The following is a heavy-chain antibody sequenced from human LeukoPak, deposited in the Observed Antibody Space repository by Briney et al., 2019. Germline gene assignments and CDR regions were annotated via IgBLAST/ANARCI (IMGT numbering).Heavy chain of an antibody. V-gene: IGHV4-59*01. J-gene: IGHJ6*03. CDR2: IYYSGST. D-gene: IGHD5-18*01. CDR1: GGSISSYY. Sequence: SETLSLTCTVSGGSISSYYWSWIRKPPGKGLEWIGYIYYSGSTNYNPSLKSRVTISVDTSKNQFSLKLSSVTAADTAVYYCARGYSSNYYYYMDVWGKGTTVTVSS. CDR3: ARGYSSNYYYYMDV.